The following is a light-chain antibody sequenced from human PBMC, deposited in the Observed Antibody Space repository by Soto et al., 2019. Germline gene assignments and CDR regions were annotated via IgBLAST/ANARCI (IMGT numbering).Light chain of an antibody. CDR1: QSVTSCY. CDR3: QQYNNWPRT. V-gene: IGKV3D-15*01. Sequence: EIALTPSPDTLSLSPGDRATLSCLASQSVTSCYLTCYQQKPGQAPRLLIYGASTRAAGIPDRFSGSGSGTEFTLTISSLQSEDFAVYYCQQYNNWPRTFGQGTKV. CDR2: GAS. J-gene: IGKJ1*01.